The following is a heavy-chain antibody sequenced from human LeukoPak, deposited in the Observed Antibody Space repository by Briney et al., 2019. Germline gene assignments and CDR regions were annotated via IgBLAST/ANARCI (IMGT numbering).Heavy chain of an antibody. Sequence: GESLKISCKASGYSFTSYWIGWVRQMPGKGLEWMGIIYPGDSDTTYSPSFQGQVTISADKSISTAYLQWSSLKASDTAMYYCARRGVDSSGYADAFDIWGQGTMVTVSS. CDR1: GYSFTSYW. V-gene: IGHV5-51*01. CDR3: ARRGVDSSGYADAFDI. D-gene: IGHD3-22*01. J-gene: IGHJ3*02. CDR2: IYPGDSDT.